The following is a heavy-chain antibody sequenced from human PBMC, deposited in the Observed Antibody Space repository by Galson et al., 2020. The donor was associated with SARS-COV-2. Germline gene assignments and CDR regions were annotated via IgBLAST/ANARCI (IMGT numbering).Heavy chain of an antibody. CDR2: IGSSGTTI. Sequence: GGSLRLSCAASGFTFRDYYMSWIRQAPGKGLEWVSYIGSSGTTIYYADSVKGRFTISRDNAKNSLYLQMNSLRAEDTAVYYCARDLSRAIAAAGTWGQGTLVTVSS. J-gene: IGHJ4*02. CDR3: ARDLSRAIAAAGT. V-gene: IGHV3-11*01. CDR1: GFTFRDYY. D-gene: IGHD6-13*01.